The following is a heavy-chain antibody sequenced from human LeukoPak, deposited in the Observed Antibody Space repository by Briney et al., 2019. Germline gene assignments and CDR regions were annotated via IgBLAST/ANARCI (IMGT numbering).Heavy chain of an antibody. CDR2: VASSGTS. Sequence: KPSETLSLTCTVSGDSLNTYYWTWIRQTPGKELEWIGFVASSGTSNYNASLKSRVSISIDTSKNQFSLALTSVTPADTAVYYCARVVRGVVTSNWFDPWGQGTLVSVSS. CDR3: ARVVRGVVTSNWFDP. D-gene: IGHD2-21*02. CDR1: GDSLNTYY. J-gene: IGHJ5*02. V-gene: IGHV4-59*01.